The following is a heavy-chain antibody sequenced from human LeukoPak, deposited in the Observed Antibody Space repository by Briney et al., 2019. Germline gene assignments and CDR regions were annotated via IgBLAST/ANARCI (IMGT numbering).Heavy chain of an antibody. CDR1: GYTFTSYG. CDR2: ISAYNGNT. CDR3: ARAPFGWELQPFDY. Sequence: ASVKVSCKASGYTFTSYGISWVQQAPGQGLEWMGWISAYNGNTNYAQKLQGRVTMTTDTSTSTAYMELRSLRSDDTAVYYCARAPFGWELQPFDYWGQGTLVTVSS. D-gene: IGHD1-26*01. V-gene: IGHV1-18*01. J-gene: IGHJ4*02.